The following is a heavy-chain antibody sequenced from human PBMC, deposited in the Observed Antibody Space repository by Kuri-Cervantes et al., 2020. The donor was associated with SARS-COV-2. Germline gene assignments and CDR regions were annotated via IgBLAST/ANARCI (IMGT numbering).Heavy chain of an antibody. CDR3: SLTAIRFRSKTMFDY. V-gene: IGHV3-49*03. Sequence: GGSLRLSCAASGFSFSSYGMSWFRQAPGKGLEWVGFITSKAYGGTTEYAASVKGRFTISRDDSKSIAYLQMNSLKTEDTAVYYCSLTAIRFRSKTMFDYWGQGTLVTVSS. CDR1: GFSFSSYG. CDR2: ITSKAYGGTT. J-gene: IGHJ4*02. D-gene: IGHD2-21*02.